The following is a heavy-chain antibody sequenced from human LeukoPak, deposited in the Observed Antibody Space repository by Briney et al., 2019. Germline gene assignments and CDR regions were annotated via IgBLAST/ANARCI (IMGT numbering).Heavy chain of an antibody. CDR3: ARTDIVVVPAAMGNWFDP. CDR2: IIPIFGTA. Sequence: SVKVSCKASGGTFSSYAISWVRQAPGQGLEWMGRIIPIFGTANYAQKFQGRVTITTDKSTSTAYMELSSLRSEDTAVYYCARTDIVVVPAAMGNWFDPWGQGTLVTVSS. D-gene: IGHD2-2*01. V-gene: IGHV1-69*05. CDR1: GGTFSSYA. J-gene: IGHJ5*02.